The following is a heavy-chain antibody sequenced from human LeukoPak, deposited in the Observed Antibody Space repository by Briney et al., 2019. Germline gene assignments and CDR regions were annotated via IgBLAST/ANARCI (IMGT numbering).Heavy chain of an antibody. CDR1: GDSINSYY. CDR3: ARRILPDV. CDR2: INHSGST. D-gene: IGHD2-15*01. V-gene: IGHV4-34*01. Sequence: SETLSLTCTVSGDSINSYYWSWIRQPPGKGLEWIGEINHSGSTDYNPSLKSRVTISVDTSKNQFSLKLSSVTAADTAVYYCARRILPDVWGQGTTLTVSS. J-gene: IGHJ6*02.